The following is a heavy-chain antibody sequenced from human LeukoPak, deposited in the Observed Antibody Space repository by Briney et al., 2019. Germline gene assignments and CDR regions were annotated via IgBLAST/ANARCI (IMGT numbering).Heavy chain of an antibody. CDR3: ASQRTTVTTLYWFDP. J-gene: IGHJ5*02. V-gene: IGHV4-39*07. Sequence: SEALSLTCTVSGGSISSSSYYWGWIRQPPGKGLEWIGSIYHSGSTYYNPSLKSRVTISVDTSKNQFSLKLSSVTAADTAVYYCASQRTTVTTLYWFDPWGQGTLVTVSS. CDR2: IYHSGST. CDR1: GGSISSSSYY. D-gene: IGHD4-17*01.